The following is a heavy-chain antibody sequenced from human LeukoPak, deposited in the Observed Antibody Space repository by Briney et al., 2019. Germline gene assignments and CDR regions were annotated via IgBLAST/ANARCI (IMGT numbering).Heavy chain of an antibody. CDR3: ARDKGSGWRSDCFDC. D-gene: IGHD6-19*01. CDR2: IYYSGST. Sequence: PSETLSLTCTVSGGSISSGGYYWSWIRQHPGKGLEWIGYIYYSGSTYYNPSLKSRVTISVDTSKNQFSLKLSSVTAADTAVYYCARDKGSGWRSDCFDCWGQGALVTVSS. J-gene: IGHJ4*02. CDR1: GGSISSGGYY. V-gene: IGHV4-31*03.